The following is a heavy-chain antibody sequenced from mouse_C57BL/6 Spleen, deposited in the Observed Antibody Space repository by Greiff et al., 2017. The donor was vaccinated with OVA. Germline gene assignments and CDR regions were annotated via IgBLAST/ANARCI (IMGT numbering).Heavy chain of an antibody. V-gene: IGHV1-64*01. CDR3: ARDDYAMDY. CDR1: GYTFTSYW. J-gene: IGHJ4*01. CDR2: IHPNSGST. Sequence: VKLQESGAELVKPGASVKLSCKASGYTFTSYWMHWVKQRPGQGLEWIGMIHPNSGSTNYNEKFKSKATLTVDKSSSTAYMQLSSLTSEDSAVYYCARDDYAMDYWGQGTSVTVSS.